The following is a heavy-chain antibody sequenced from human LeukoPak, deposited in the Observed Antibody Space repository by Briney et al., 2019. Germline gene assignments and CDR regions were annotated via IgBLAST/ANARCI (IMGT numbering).Heavy chain of an antibody. CDR1: GGSFSGYY. CDR2: INHSGST. D-gene: IGHD2-2*01. CDR3: ARGRLTEGQHQLPLDY. Sequence: SETLSLTCAVYGGSFSGYYWSWIRQPPGKGLEWIGEINHSGSTNYNPSLKSRVTISVDTSKNQFSLKLSSVTAADTAVYYCARGRLTEGQHQLPLDYWGQGTLVTVSS. J-gene: IGHJ4*02. V-gene: IGHV4-34*01.